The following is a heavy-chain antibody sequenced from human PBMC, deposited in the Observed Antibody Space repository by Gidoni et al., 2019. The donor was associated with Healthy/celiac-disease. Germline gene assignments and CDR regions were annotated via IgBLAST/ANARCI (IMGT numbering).Heavy chain of an antibody. J-gene: IGHJ4*02. CDR3: AREGAVVVIPFDY. CDR1: GFTVSSYA. CDR2: ISYDGSNK. D-gene: IGHD3-22*01. Sequence: QVPLVASGGGVVQPGMSLRLSCAASGFTVSSYAMNWVRQAPGKGLEWVAVISYDGSNKYYAASVKGRFTISRDNSKNTLYLQMNSLRAEDTAVYYCAREGAVVVIPFDYWGQGTLVTVSS. V-gene: IGHV3-30*04.